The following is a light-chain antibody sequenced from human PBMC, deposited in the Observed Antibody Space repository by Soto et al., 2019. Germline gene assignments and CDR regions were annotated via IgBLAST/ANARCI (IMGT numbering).Light chain of an antibody. CDR3: QQYDNWPPWT. V-gene: IGKV3-15*01. J-gene: IGKJ1*01. Sequence: EIVMTQSPATLSVSPGERATLSCRASQSVSSNLAWYQQKPGQAPRLLFYGASTRATGIPDRFSGSGSETELTLTISSLQPEDFAVYYCQQYDNWPPWTFGQGTKVEIK. CDR2: GAS. CDR1: QSVSSN.